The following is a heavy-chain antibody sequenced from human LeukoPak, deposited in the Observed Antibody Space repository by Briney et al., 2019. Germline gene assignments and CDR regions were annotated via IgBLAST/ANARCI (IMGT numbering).Heavy chain of an antibody. J-gene: IGHJ4*02. V-gene: IGHV4-34*01. Sequence: SETLSLTCAVSGVSFDDYYWSWVRQTSGKGLEWIGEINHSGYTNDNPSLKSRVTPSIDTSRKQFSLNLRSVTVADAGIYYCTRMTRGHDYWGQGTQVTVSS. CDR1: GVSFDDYY. CDR2: INHSGYT. D-gene: IGHD4-11*01. CDR3: TRMTRGHDY.